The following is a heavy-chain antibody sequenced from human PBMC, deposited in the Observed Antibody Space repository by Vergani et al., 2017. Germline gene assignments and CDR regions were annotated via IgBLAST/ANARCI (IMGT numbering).Heavy chain of an antibody. D-gene: IGHD4-23*01. CDR2: IIPIFVTA. V-gene: IGHV1-69*01. J-gene: IGHJ4*02. CDR3: ARVGITVYGGLWGFDC. Sequence: QVQLVQSGAEVKKPGSSVKVSCKASGGTFSSYAISWVRQAPGQGLEWMGGIIPIFVTANYAQKFQGRVTITADESTSTAYIELSSLRSEDTAVYCCARVGITVYGGLWGFDCWGQGCLVTVSS. CDR1: GGTFSSYA.